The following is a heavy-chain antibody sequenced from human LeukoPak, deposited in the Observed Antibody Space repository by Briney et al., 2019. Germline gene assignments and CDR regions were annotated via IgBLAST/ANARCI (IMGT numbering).Heavy chain of an antibody. D-gene: IGHD3-22*01. Sequence: GGSLRLSCGASGFSFSTYSMNWVRQAPGKGLEWVSYISSSGSTIYYADSVKGRLTISRDNAKNSLYLQMNSLRAEDTAVYYCARDYDSSGYYYYYYGMDVWGQGTTVTVSS. CDR2: ISSSGSTI. CDR1: GFSFSTYS. V-gene: IGHV3-48*04. J-gene: IGHJ6*02. CDR3: ARDYDSSGYYYYYYGMDV.